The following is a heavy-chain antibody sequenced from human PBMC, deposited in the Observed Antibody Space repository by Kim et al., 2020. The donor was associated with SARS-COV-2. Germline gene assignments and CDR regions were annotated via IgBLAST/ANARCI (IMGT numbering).Heavy chain of an antibody. CDR3: ARLDCSSGVCFPKAWYFDL. CDR1: GGSINNNNYY. Sequence: SETLSLTCNVSGGSINNNNYYWAWLRQPPGRGLEWIGSIYFTGGTYYTPSLRDRITISIDRTTDQFSLRLISLTAADTALYFCARLDCSSGVCFPKAWYFDLWGRGILVTVSS. V-gene: IGHV4-39*01. D-gene: IGHD2-8*01. CDR2: IYFTGGT. J-gene: IGHJ2*01.